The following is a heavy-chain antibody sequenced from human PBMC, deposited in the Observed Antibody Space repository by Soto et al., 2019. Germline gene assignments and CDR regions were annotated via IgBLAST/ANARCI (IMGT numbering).Heavy chain of an antibody. CDR2: TNPYNGNT. V-gene: IGHV1-18*01. Sequence: QVQLVQSGVEVKKPGASVKVSCKASGYTFTSYGISWVRQAPGQGLEWMGWTNPYNGNTNYAQKLQGRVTMTTGTSTSTAYMELRSLRSDDTAVYYCTRDPVGGNWFDPWGQGTLVTVSS. CDR1: GYTFTSYG. J-gene: IGHJ5*02. D-gene: IGHD1-26*01. CDR3: TRDPVGGNWFDP.